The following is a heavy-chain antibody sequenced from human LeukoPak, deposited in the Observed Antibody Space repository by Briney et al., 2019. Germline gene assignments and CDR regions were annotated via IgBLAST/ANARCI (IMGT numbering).Heavy chain of an antibody. CDR2: INPNSGRT. V-gene: IGHV1-2*02. CDR3: ARERGGVLSGSNDI. Sequence: ASVKLSCKASGYTFTGYYMHWVRQAPGQGLEWMGWINPNSGRTNYAQKFQGRLTMPRDTSISTAYMELSRLRSDDTAVYYCARERGGVLSGSNDIWAQGKITPVSS. J-gene: IGHJ3*02. D-gene: IGHD1-26*01. CDR1: GYTFTGYY.